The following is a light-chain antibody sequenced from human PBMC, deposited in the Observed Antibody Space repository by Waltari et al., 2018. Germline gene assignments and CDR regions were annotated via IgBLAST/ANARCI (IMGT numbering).Light chain of an antibody. CDR1: QSLSSSY. CDR3: QQYGSSPPT. V-gene: IGKV3-20*01. J-gene: IGKJ2*01. CDR2: GAS. Sequence: EIVLTQSPGTLSLSPGERATLSCRASQSLSSSYLAWYQQKPCQAPRLLIYGASSRATGIPDRFSGSGSGTDFTLTITSLEPEDFAGYSCQQYGSSPPTFGQGTKLGIK.